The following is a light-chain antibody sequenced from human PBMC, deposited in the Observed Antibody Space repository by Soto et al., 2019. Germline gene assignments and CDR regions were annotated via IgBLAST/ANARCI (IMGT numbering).Light chain of an antibody. CDR2: GAS. CDR3: QQFRA. Sequence: EIVLTQSPGTLSLSPGERATLSCRASQSVTSSYLAWYQQKPGQAPRLLIYGASSRATGIPDRFSGSGSGTDFTLTISXXXPEXFXVXXCQQFRAFGQGTKVEIK. V-gene: IGKV3-20*01. J-gene: IGKJ1*01. CDR1: QSVTSSY.